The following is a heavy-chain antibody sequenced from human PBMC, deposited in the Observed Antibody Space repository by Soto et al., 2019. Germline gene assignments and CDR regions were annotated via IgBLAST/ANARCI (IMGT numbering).Heavy chain of an antibody. CDR3: AILLVAGQDRGRRVDY. D-gene: IGHD6-19*01. CDR1: GYRFTSYW. V-gene: IGHV5-10-1*01. J-gene: IGHJ4*02. Sequence: GESLKISCKGSGYRFTSYWISWVRQMPGKGLEWMGRIDPSDSYTNYSPSFQGHVTISADKSISTAYLQWSSLKASDTAMYYCAILLVAGQDRGRRVDYSGQGTLLTVSS. CDR2: IDPSDSYT.